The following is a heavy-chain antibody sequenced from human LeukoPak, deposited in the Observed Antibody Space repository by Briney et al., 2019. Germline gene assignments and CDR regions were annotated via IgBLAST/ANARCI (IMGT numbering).Heavy chain of an antibody. Sequence: GGSLRLSCAASGFTFSNYAMSWVRQAPGKGLEWVSGISGSGGNTYHADSVKGRFTISRDNSKNTLYVQMNSLRAEDTAVYYCATEKGDSPDYWGQGTLVTVSS. CDR3: ATEKGDSPDY. J-gene: IGHJ4*02. V-gene: IGHV3-23*01. CDR1: GFTFSNYA. D-gene: IGHD2-21*01. CDR2: ISGSGGNT.